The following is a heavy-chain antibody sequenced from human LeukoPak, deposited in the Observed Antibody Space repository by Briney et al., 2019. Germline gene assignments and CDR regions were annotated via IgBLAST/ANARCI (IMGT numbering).Heavy chain of an antibody. Sequence: SETLSLTCTVSGGSISSYYWSWIGQPAGKGLEWIGRIYTSGSTNYNPSLKSRVTMSVDTSKHQFSLKLSSVTAADTAVYYCARDAFTMVRGVIFDYMDVWGKGTTVTVSS. CDR1: GGSISSYY. CDR2: IYTSGST. CDR3: ARDAFTMVRGVIFDYMDV. V-gene: IGHV4-4*07. D-gene: IGHD3-10*01. J-gene: IGHJ6*03.